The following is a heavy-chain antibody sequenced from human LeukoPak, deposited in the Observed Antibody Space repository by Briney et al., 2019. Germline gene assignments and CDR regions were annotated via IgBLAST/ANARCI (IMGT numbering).Heavy chain of an antibody. Sequence: TSSETLSLTCAVYGGSFSGYYWSWIRQPPGKGLEWIGEINHSGSTNYNPSLKSRVTISVDTSKNQFSLKLSSVTAADTAVYYCARVVRYCSSTSCYTGPWAFDIWGQGTMVTVSS. V-gene: IGHV4-34*01. CDR1: GGSFSGYY. CDR3: ARVVRYCSSTSCYTGPWAFDI. CDR2: INHSGST. D-gene: IGHD2-2*02. J-gene: IGHJ3*02.